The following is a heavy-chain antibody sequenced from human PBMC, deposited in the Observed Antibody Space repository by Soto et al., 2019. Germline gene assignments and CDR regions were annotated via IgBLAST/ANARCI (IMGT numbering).Heavy chain of an antibody. CDR2: ISYDGSNK. CDR3: ARDPTTVTQYGMDV. V-gene: IGHV3-30-3*01. Sequence: GGSLRLSCAASGFTFSSYAMHWVRQAPGKGLEWVAVISYDGSNKYYADSVKGRFTISRDNSKNTLYLQMNSLRAEDTAVYYCARDPTTVTQYGMDVWGQGTTVTVSS. CDR1: GFTFSSYA. D-gene: IGHD4-4*01. J-gene: IGHJ6*02.